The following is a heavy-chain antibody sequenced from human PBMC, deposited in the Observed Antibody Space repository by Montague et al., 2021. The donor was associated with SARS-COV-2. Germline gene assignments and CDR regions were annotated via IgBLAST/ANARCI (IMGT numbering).Heavy chain of an antibody. CDR2: ISTTGANT. V-gene: IGHV3-23*01. CDR3: AKEGVVVGADGFDY. CDR1: GFTFSSYG. D-gene: IGHD3-22*01. J-gene: IGHJ3*01. Sequence: SLRLSCAASGFTFSSYGMNWVRQAPGKGLEWVSAISTTGANTYYAGSVKGRFTISRDNSKNTLYLQLNSLRDKDTAVYYCAKEGVVVGADGFDYWGQGTMVIASS.